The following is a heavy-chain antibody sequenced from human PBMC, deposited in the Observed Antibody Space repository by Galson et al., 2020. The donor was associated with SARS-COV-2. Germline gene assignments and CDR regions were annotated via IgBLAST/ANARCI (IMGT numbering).Heavy chain of an antibody. CDR1: GFTISTYG. V-gene: IGHV3-33*01. D-gene: IGHD3-10*01. CDR3: ARGSSSHAFDI. Sequence: TGGSLRLSCEASGFTISTYGMDWVRQAPGKGLEWVAVIWYDGSNKYYADSVKGRFTISRDNSKNTLYLQINSLRAEDTAVYYCARGSSSHAFDIWGQGTMVTVSS. CDR2: IWYDGSNK. J-gene: IGHJ3*02.